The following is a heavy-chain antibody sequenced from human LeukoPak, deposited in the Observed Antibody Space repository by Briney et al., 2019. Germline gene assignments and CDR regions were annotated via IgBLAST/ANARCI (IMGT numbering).Heavy chain of an antibody. Sequence: PGGSLLLSCTASGFPFGDYAMSGVRRAPGKGGEWVGFIRRKADGGTTEYAASGKGIFTMSREKCKSMAYLQMNSLKTDDTAVYYCTREYAQGVFDYWGQGTLVTVSS. CDR1: GFPFGDYA. J-gene: IGHJ4*02. CDR3: TREYAQGVFDY. D-gene: IGHD2-2*01. CDR2: IRRKADGGTT. V-gene: IGHV3-49*04.